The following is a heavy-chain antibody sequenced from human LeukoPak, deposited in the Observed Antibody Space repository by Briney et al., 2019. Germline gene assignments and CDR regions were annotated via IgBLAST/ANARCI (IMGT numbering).Heavy chain of an antibody. V-gene: IGHV4-38-2*02. D-gene: IGHD2-2*01. CDR3: ARGMGRFCTSSSCYLSFVY. CDR1: GSSISNGFF. J-gene: IGHJ4*02. CDR2: IQNGGDS. Sequence: KPSETLSLTCNVSGSSISNGFFWAWIRQSPGKGLEWIGSIQNGGDSYYHPSLKSRTTMSVDTSKNQFSLKLTSVTAADTAVFYCARGMGRFCTSSSCYLSFVYWGQGTLVTVSS.